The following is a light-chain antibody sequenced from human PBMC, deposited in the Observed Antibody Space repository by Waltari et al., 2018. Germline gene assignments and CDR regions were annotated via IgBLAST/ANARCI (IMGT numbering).Light chain of an antibody. CDR1: KIENYR. CDR3: QVWDTSSDQVV. J-gene: IGLJ2*01. CDR2: YDT. Sequence: YVLTPSPSQSLAPGKTAILTCGGEKIENYRLHWYQQKQGQAPLLVIKYDTDRPSGIPERFSGSNSGNTATLTISSVEDGDEADYYCQVWDTSSDQVVFGGGTRLSVV. V-gene: IGLV3-21*04.